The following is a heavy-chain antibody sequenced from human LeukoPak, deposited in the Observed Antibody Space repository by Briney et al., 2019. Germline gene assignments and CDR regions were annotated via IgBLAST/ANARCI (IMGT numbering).Heavy chain of an antibody. CDR3: ARTGIVDTGLGSH. D-gene: IGHD5-18*01. CDR1: GYSFSNYW. J-gene: IGHJ4*02. Sequence: GESLKISCKGSGYSFSNYWIGWVRQMPGKGLEWMGIIYPGDSDTRYSPSFQGQVTISADKFISTAYLQWRSLKASDTALYYCARTGIVDTGLGSHWGQGTLVTVSS. V-gene: IGHV5-51*01. CDR2: IYPGDSDT.